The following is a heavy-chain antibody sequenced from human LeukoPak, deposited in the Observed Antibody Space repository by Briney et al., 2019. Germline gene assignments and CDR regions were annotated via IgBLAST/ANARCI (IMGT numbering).Heavy chain of an antibody. Sequence: SQTLSLTCALSGDSVSSNSAAWNWIRRSPSRGLEWLRRTYYRSKWYNDYAVSVKSRVTINPDTSKNQFSLQLNSVTPEDTAVYYCARIGDIAAARGGLGVPYFDYWGQGALVTVSS. V-gene: IGHV6-1*01. CDR1: GDSVSSNSAA. CDR3: ARIGDIAAARGGLGVPYFDY. J-gene: IGHJ4*02. D-gene: IGHD6-13*01. CDR2: TYYRSKWYN.